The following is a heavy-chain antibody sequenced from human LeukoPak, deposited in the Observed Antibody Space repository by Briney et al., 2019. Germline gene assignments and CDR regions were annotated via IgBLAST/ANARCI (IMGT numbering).Heavy chain of an antibody. V-gene: IGHV4-34*01. D-gene: IGHD1-26*01. CDR2: INHSGST. CDR1: GGSFSGNY. CDR3: ARNPLGARGRWFDP. Sequence: ASETLSLTCAVYGGSFSGNYWSWIRQPPGKGLEWNGEINHSGSTNYNPSLKSRVTISVDMSKNQFSLKLSSVTAADTAVYYCARNPLGARGRWFDPWGQGTLVTVSS. J-gene: IGHJ5*02.